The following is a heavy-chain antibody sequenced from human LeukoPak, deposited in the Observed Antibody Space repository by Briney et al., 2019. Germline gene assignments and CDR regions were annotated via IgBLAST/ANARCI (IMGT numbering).Heavy chain of an antibody. Sequence: PSETLSLTCTVSGGSISGYYWSWIRQPPGQGLEWIGYIYYSRSNTYNPSLKSRVSISVDTSKDQFSMKLSSMTAADTAVYYCARQSTAPPLFKYYGVDVWGQGTTVIVSS. D-gene: IGHD2-21*01. CDR1: GGSISGYY. V-gene: IGHV4-59*08. J-gene: IGHJ6*02. CDR3: ARQSTAPPLFKYYGVDV. CDR2: IYYSRSN.